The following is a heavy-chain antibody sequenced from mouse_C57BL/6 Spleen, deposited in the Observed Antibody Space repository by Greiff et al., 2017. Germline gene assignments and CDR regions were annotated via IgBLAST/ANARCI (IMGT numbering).Heavy chain of an antibody. CDR3: ARARVWDYDAYFDY. D-gene: IGHD2-4*01. CDR2: INPSTGGT. J-gene: IGHJ2*01. CDR1: GYSFTGYY. V-gene: IGHV1-42*01. Sequence: VQLQQSGPELVKPGASVKISCKASGYSFTGYYMNWVKQSPEKSLEWIGEINPSTGGTTYNQKFKAKATLTVDKSSSTAYMQLKSLTSEDSAVYYCARARVWDYDAYFDYWGQGTTLTVSS.